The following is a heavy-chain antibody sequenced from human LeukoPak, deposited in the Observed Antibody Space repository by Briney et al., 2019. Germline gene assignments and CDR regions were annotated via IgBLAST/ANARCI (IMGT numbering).Heavy chain of an antibody. CDR3: ARLDYPFDY. J-gene: IGHJ4*02. CDR1: RFTFSSYA. D-gene: IGHD3/OR15-3a*01. CDR2: ISSNGGST. Sequence: GSLRLSCAASRFTFSSYAMHWVRQAPGKGLEYVSGISSNGGSTYYANSVKGRFTISRDNSKNTLYLQMGSLRAEDMAVYYCARLDYPFDYWGQGTLVTVSS. V-gene: IGHV3-64*01.